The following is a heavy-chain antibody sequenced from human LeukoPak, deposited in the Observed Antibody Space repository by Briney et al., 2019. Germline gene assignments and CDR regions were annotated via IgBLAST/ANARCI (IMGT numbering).Heavy chain of an antibody. D-gene: IGHD4-23*01. CDR3: ARDRGNSGAAYFDY. Sequence: PSETLSLTCTVSGGSISSYYWSWIRQPPGKGLEWIGYIPYSGSTNYNPSLKSRVTISVDTSKNQFSLKLRSVTAADTAVYYCARDRGNSGAAYFDYWGQGTLVTVSS. V-gene: IGHV4-59*01. J-gene: IGHJ4*02. CDR1: GGSISSYY. CDR2: IPYSGST.